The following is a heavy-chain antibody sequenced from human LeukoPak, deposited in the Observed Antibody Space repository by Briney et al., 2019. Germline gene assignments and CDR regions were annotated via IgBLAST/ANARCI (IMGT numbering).Heavy chain of an antibody. J-gene: IGHJ4*02. Sequence: SETLSLTCAVYGGSFSGYYWSWIRQPPGKGLEWIGEINHSGSTNYNPSLKSRVTISVDTSKNQFPLKLSSVTAADTAVYYCARGDYGDYGDYWGQGTLVTVSS. CDR2: INHSGST. V-gene: IGHV4-34*01. CDR3: ARGDYGDYGDY. CDR1: GGSFSGYY. D-gene: IGHD4-17*01.